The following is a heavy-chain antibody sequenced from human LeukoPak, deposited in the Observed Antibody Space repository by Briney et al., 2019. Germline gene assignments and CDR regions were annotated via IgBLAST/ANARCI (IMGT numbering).Heavy chain of an antibody. D-gene: IGHD3-16*01. CDR1: GGSISSYY. CDR3: ARGLAIGGSYYYYMDV. Sequence: SETLSLTCTVSGGSISSYYWSWIRQPPGKGLEWVGYIYYSESANYNPSLKSRVTISVDTSKNQFSLKLSSVIAADTAVYYCARGLAIGGSYYYYMDVWGKGTTVTVSS. CDR2: IYYSESA. V-gene: IGHV4-59*01. J-gene: IGHJ6*03.